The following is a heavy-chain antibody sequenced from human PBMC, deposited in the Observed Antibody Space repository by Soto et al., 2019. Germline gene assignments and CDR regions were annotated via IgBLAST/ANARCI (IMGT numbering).Heavy chain of an antibody. V-gene: IGHV4-31*03. CDR2: IFYSGST. J-gene: IGHJ4*02. CDR3: ARGVLH. Sequence: QVQLQESGPGRVKPSQTLSLTCTVSGGSISSGGYSWSWIRQHPGKGLEWIGYIFYSGSTSYNPSLKSRVTISVDTSKNQFSLKVSSVTAADTAVYYCARGVLHWGQGTLVTVSS. CDR1: GGSISSGGYS.